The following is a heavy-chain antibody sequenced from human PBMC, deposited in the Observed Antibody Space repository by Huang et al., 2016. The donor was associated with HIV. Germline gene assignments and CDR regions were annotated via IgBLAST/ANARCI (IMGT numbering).Heavy chain of an antibody. Sequence: QVQLVQSGAEVKKTGASVKASCKASVFTSYGLSWVRQAPGQGIECMGWISGNNGNTYCTPKCQGRVTMTTNTSTSTTFIEVRRLRSDDTAVYYCARLGYCSGDICYPDYWGQGTLVTVSA. CDR3: ARLGYCSGDICYPDY. D-gene: IGHD2-15*01. J-gene: IGHJ4*02. CDR2: ISGNNGNT. CDR1: VFTSYG. V-gene: IGHV1-18*01.